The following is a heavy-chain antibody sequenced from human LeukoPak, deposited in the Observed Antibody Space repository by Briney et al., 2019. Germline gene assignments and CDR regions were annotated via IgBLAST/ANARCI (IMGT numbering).Heavy chain of an antibody. CDR2: ISGSGGST. Sequence: GGSLRLSCAASGFTFSSYAMSWVRQAPGKGLEWVSAISGSGGSTYYADSVKGRFTISRDNSKNTLYLQMNSLRAEDTAVYYCAKEEARLWYDSSCYYPTWGQGTLVTVSS. CDR3: AKEEARLWYDSSCYYPT. J-gene: IGHJ5*02. V-gene: IGHV3-23*01. D-gene: IGHD3-22*01. CDR1: GFTFSSYA.